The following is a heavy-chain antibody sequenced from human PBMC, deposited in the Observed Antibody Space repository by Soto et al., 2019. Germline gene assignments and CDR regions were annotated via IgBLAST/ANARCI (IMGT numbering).Heavy chain of an antibody. Sequence: EVQLLESGGSLVQPGGSLRLSCAASGFTFSSYGMSWFRQAPEKGLEWVSGISGSGGGAYYADSVKGRFTISRDNSENTLYLQMNSLRVEDTAVYYCAKDSDREYFQHWGQGTLVTVSS. V-gene: IGHV3-23*01. D-gene: IGHD3-10*01. CDR2: ISGSGGGA. CDR1: GFTFSSYG. J-gene: IGHJ1*01. CDR3: AKDSDREYFQH.